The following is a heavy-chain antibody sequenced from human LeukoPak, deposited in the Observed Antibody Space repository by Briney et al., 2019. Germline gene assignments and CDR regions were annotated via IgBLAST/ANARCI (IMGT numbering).Heavy chain of an antibody. J-gene: IGHJ4*02. D-gene: IGHD3-22*01. CDR1: GFTFSSSA. Sequence: GGSLRLSCAASGFTFSSSAMSWVRQAPGKGLEWVAAISDTGRLSYCADSVNGRFTISRDNSKNTLSLQMNSLRAEDTAVYYCAKEGLYYYDSSGYYALDYWGQGTLVTVSS. V-gene: IGHV3-23*01. CDR2: ISDTGRLS. CDR3: AKEGLYYYDSSGYYALDY.